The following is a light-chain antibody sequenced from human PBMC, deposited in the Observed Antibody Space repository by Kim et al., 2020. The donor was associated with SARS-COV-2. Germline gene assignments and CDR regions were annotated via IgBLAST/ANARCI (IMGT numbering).Light chain of an antibody. Sequence: TSSCTRRSTNSGRNPDPRAQRRPGTTPQPLIQGTNHRPSGVPDRFSGSKSGTSASLAISGLQSADEADYYCATWGDSQNGWVFGGGTKLTVL. J-gene: IGLJ3*02. CDR1: STNSGRNP. V-gene: IGLV1-44*01. CDR3: ATWGDSQNGWV. CDR2: GTN.